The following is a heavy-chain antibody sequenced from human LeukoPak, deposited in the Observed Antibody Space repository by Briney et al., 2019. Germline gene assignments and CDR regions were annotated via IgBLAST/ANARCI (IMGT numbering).Heavy chain of an antibody. D-gene: IGHD2-2*01. Sequence: ASVKVSRKASGYTFTSYAMNWVRQAPGQGLEWMGWINTNTGNPTYAQGFTGRFVFSLDTSVSTAYLRISSLKAGDTAVYYCARGGYCSSTSCLHDYWGQGTLVTVSS. CDR3: ARGGYCSSTSCLHDY. J-gene: IGHJ4*02. CDR2: INTNTGNP. CDR1: GYTFTSYA. V-gene: IGHV7-4-1*02.